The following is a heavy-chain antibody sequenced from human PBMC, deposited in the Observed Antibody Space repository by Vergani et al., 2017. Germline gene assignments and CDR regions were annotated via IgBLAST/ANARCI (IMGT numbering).Heavy chain of an antibody. CDR3: GRHPTYGSGKYFDL. Sequence: QLQLQESGPGLVKPSETLSLTCTVSGGSISSSRSYWGWIRHTPGKGLDWIGSIYYSGSTYYNPSLKSRVTISVDTSKNQFSLNLSSVTAADTAVYYCGRHPTYGSGKYFDLWGRGTLVTVSS. CDR2: IYYSGST. D-gene: IGHD3-10*01. CDR1: GGSISSSRSY. J-gene: IGHJ2*01. V-gene: IGHV4-39*01.